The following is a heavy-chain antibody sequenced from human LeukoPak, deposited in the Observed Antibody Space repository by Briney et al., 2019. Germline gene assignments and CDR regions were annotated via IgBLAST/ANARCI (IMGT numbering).Heavy chain of an antibody. CDR1: GYTFTGYY. CDR3: ARDQRGYGSYGMDV. CDR2: INPNSGGT. D-gene: IGHD5-12*01. Sequence: ASVKVSCKASGYTFTGYYMHWVRQAPGQGLEWMGWINPNSGGTNYAQKFQGWVTMTRDTSISTAYMELSRLRSDDTAVYYCARDQRGYGSYGMDVWGQGTTVTVSS. V-gene: IGHV1-2*04. J-gene: IGHJ6*02.